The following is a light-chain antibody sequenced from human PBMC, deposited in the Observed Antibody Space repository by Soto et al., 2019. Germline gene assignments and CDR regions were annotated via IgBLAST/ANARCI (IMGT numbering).Light chain of an antibody. CDR2: DAS. CDR3: QQRSNWPPMIP. Sequence: EIVLTQSPATLSLSPGERATLSCRASQSVSSYLAWYQQKPGQAPRLLIYDASNRATGIPARFSGSGSGTDFTLTIISLEPEDFAVYYCQQRSNWPPMIPFGQGTRLEIK. V-gene: IGKV3-11*01. CDR1: QSVSSY. J-gene: IGKJ5*01.